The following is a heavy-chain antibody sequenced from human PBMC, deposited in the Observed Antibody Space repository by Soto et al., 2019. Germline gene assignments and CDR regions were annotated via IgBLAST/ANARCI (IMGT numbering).Heavy chain of an antibody. Sequence: GGSLRLSRSTSGFTFSIYAIHWVRPAPGEGLEYVSSISTNGGSTDYADSVKGRFTISRDNSKSTLYLQMNSLRAEDTAVYYCARDLDTGWAPWLDHWAQGTPVTVSS. CDR1: GFTFSIYA. J-gene: IGHJ4*02. D-gene: IGHD5-18*01. CDR2: ISTNGGST. V-gene: IGHV3-64*04. CDR3: ARDLDTGWAPWLDH.